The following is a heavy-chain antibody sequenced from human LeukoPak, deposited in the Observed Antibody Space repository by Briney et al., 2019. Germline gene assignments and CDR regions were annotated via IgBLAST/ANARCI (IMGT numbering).Heavy chain of an antibody. Sequence: GGSLRLSCAASGFDVGRNYMTWVRQAPGKGLEWVSFIYSGGATYYADSVRGRFTISRDSSKNTLYLQMNSLRVEDTAVYYCARVPGYSWGQGTLVTVSS. V-gene: IGHV3-53*01. CDR3: ARVPGYS. D-gene: IGHD6-13*01. CDR2: IYSGGAT. CDR1: GFDVGRNY. J-gene: IGHJ4*02.